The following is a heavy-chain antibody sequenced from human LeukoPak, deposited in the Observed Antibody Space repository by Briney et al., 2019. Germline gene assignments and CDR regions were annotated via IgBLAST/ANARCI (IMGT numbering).Heavy chain of an antibody. CDR3: ARDLGYGDYAQNWFDP. V-gene: IGHV3-30-3*01. CDR2: TSYDGSNI. D-gene: IGHD4-17*01. J-gene: IGHJ5*02. CDR1: GFTFSSHT. Sequence: TGGSLRLSCAASGFTFSSHTMHWVRQAPGKGLEWVAITSYDGSNIYYADSVKGRFTISRDNSKNTLYLQMNSLRAEDTAVYYCARDLGYGDYAQNWFDPWGQGTLVTVSS.